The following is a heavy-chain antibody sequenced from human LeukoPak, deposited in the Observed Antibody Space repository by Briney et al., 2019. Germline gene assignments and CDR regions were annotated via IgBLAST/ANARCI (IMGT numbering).Heavy chain of an antibody. CDR2: ISSSSTTI. J-gene: IGHJ3*01. V-gene: IGHV3-48*02. CDR3: ARDRYSGSYPEDAFDV. D-gene: IGHD1-26*01. CDR1: GFTFNTYS. Sequence: GGSLRLSCAASGFTFNTYSMNWVRQAPGKGLEWVSYISSSSTTIYYADSVKGRFTMSRDNAKNSLYLQVNSLRDEDTAVYYCARDRYSGSYPEDAFDVWGQGTMVTVSS.